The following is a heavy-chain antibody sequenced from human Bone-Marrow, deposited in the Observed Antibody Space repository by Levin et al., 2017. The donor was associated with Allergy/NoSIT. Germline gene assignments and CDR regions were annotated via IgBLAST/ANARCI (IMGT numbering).Heavy chain of an antibody. Sequence: RGESLKISCKGSGYTFTDYWIGWVRQMPGKGLEWMGIIFPGDSDTMYSPSFQGLVTISADKSTSTAYLQWSSLKASDTAMYYCARHAIRAAGSGYFDPWGQGTPVIVSS. V-gene: IGHV5-51*01. CDR1: GYTFTDYW. CDR3: ARHAIRAAGSGYFDP. D-gene: IGHD6-13*01. J-gene: IGHJ5*02. CDR2: IFPGDSDT.